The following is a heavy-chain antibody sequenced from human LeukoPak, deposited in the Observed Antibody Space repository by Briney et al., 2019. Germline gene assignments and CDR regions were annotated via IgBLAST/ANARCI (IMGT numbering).Heavy chain of an antibody. Sequence: SETLSLTCTVSGGSISSSSYYWGWIRQPPGKGLEWIGSIYYSGSTYYNPSLKSRVTISVDTSKNQFSLKLSSVTAADTAVYYCARGTMHYDYVWGSYRSGLLGYWGQGTLVTVSS. V-gene: IGHV4-39*07. D-gene: IGHD3-16*02. CDR3: ARGTMHYDYVWGSYRSGLLGY. CDR2: IYYSGST. J-gene: IGHJ4*02. CDR1: GGSISSSSYY.